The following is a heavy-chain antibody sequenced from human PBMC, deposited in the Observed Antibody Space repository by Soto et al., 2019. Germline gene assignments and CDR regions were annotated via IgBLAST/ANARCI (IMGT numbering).Heavy chain of an antibody. CDR1: GGSISGYY. CDR2: IFYLGNT. Sequence: PETLSLTCAVSGGSISGYYWSWLRQPPGKGLEWIGYIFYLGNTIYSPSLNRRVTMSVDTAKNQFSLKLTSVTAADTAVYYCTIHDTIGRLQSGLHVRDQGTMVTVSS. CDR3: TIHDTIGRLQSGLHV. V-gene: IGHV4-59*08. J-gene: IGHJ6*02. D-gene: IGHD5-18*01.